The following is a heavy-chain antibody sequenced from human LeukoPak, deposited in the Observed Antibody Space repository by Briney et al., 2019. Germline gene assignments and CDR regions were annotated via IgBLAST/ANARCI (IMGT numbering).Heavy chain of an antibody. J-gene: IGHJ6*03. CDR1: GFTFSSYA. CDR3: YYMDV. CDR2: ILTGSTYM. V-gene: IGHV3-21*01. Sequence: PGGSLRLSCSPSGFTFSSYAMNWVRQAPGKRLECVSSILTGSTYMYYADSVRGRVTTSRDNAKNSLYLQISSLRADDTAVYYYYYMDVWGKGTMVTVCS.